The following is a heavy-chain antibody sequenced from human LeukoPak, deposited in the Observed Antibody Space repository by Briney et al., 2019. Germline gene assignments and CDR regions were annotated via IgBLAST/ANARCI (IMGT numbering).Heavy chain of an antibody. CDR2: INGSGGST. J-gene: IGHJ4*02. V-gene: IGHV3-23*01. CDR1: ELNFNSYA. CDR3: AKDLTTVTTLLGVRFDY. Sequence: PGRSLRLSRETSELNFNSYAMSWFRQAPAYGLEPASAINGSGGSTYSADSVKGRFTISRDNSKNTLYLQMNSLRAEDTAVYYCAKDLTTVTTLLGVRFDYWGQGTLVTVSS. D-gene: IGHD4-4*01.